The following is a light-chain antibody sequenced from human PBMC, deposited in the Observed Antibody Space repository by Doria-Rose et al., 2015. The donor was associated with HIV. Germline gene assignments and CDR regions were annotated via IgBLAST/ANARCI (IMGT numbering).Light chain of an antibody. V-gene: IGKV1-13*02. CDR2: AVS. CDR1: QGIISS. J-gene: IGKJ5*01. Sequence: SSLSASVGDRVTITCRASQGIISSLAWYQHKPGRPPKLLIFAVSKLANGAPSRFTGSGSGTDFTLTINNLQPEDFATYYRQHFHSYPHGTFGQGTRLEI. CDR3: QHFHSYPHGT.